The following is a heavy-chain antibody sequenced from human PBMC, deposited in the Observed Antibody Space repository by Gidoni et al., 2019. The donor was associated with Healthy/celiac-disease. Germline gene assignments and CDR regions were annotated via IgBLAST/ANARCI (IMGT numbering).Heavy chain of an antibody. V-gene: IGHV3-21*01. Sequence: EVQLVESGGGLVKPGGSLRLSCAASGFTFSSYSMNWVRQAPGKGLEWVSSISSSSSYIYYADSVKGRFTISRDNAKNSLYLQMNSLRAEDTAVYYCARGAYSGSYKYNWFDPWGQGTLVTVSS. D-gene: IGHD1-26*01. J-gene: IGHJ5*02. CDR2: ISSSSSYI. CDR3: ARGAYSGSYKYNWFDP. CDR1: GFTFSSYS.